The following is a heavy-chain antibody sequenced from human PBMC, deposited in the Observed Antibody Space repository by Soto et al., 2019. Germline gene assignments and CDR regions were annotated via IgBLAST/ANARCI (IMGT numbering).Heavy chain of an antibody. CDR2: IIPILGIA. CDR1: GGTFSSYT. V-gene: IGHV1-69*02. CDR3: ARGPFRIVAPHRCAFDI. J-gene: IGHJ3*02. D-gene: IGHD5-12*01. Sequence: SVKVSCKASGGTFSSYTISWVRQAPGQGLEWMGRIIPILGIANYAQKFQGRVTITADKSTSTAYMELSSLRSEDTAVYYCARGPFRIVAPHRCAFDIWGQGTTVTVSS.